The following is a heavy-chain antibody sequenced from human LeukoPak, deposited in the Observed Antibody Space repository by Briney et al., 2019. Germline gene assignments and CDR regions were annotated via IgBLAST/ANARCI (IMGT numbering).Heavy chain of an antibody. V-gene: IGHV1-69*13. Sequence: ASVKVSCKASGGTFSSYAISWVRQAPGQGLEWMGGIIPIFGTANYAQKFQGRVTITADESTSTAYMELNSLRVEDTAIYYCAKDAAGPEYWGQGTLVTVSS. D-gene: IGHD6-13*01. CDR2: IIPIFGTA. CDR1: GGTFSSYA. J-gene: IGHJ4*02. CDR3: AKDAAGPEY.